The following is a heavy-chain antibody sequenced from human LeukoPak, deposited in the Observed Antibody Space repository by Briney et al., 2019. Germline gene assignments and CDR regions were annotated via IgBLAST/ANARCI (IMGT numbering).Heavy chain of an antibody. CDR1: GFTFGNFA. CDR3: ARDLMPYVDPEYFDH. Sequence: GGSLRLSCEASGFTFGNFAMNWVRQAPGKGLEWISFISSGGTTISYAESVRGRFTISRDNARNSLFLQMNSLRVEDTAVYYCARDLMPYVDPEYFDHWGRGTLVTVSS. J-gene: IGHJ4*02. V-gene: IGHV3-48*03. D-gene: IGHD3-9*01. CDR2: ISSGGTTI.